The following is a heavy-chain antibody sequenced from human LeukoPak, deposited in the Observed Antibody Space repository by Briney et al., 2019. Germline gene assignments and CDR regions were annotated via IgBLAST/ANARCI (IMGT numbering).Heavy chain of an antibody. CDR1: GFTFSKYA. Sequence: GGSLRLSCAASGFTFSKYAMTWVRQAPGKGLEWVSVISGSGENTDYADSVKGRFTISRDNSKNTLSLQMNSLRAEDTAVYYCAKETTAMADKSFDYWGQGTLVTVSS. CDR3: AKETTAMADKSFDY. D-gene: IGHD5-18*01. V-gene: IGHV3-23*01. J-gene: IGHJ4*02. CDR2: ISGSGENT.